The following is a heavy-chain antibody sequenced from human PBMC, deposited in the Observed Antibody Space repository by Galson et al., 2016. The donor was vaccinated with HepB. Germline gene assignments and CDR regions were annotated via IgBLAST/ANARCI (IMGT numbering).Heavy chain of an antibody. CDR2: INPNSGGT. CDR1: GYTFTGYY. Sequence: SVKVSCKASGYTFTGYYMHWVRQAPGQGLEWMGWINPNSGGTNYAQKFQGRVTMTRDTSISTAYMELSRLKSDDTAAYYCARGIIAALRVDPWGQGTLVTVSS. J-gene: IGHJ5*02. V-gene: IGHV1-2*02. D-gene: IGHD6-6*01. CDR3: ARGIIAALRVDP.